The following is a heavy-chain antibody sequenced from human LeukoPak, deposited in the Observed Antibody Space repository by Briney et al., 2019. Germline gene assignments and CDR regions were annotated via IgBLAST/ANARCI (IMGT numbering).Heavy chain of an antibody. V-gene: IGHV3-48*04. J-gene: IGHJ5*02. Sequence: GGSLRLSCAASGFTFSSYSMNWVRQAPGKGLEWVSHISSSSSTIYYADSVKGRFTISRDNAKNSLYLQMNSLRAEDTAVYYCARDGVDIVVVPAAIGGDNWFDPWGQGTLVTVSS. CDR2: ISSSSSTI. CDR1: GFTFSSYS. D-gene: IGHD2-2*02. CDR3: ARDGVDIVVVPAAIGGDNWFDP.